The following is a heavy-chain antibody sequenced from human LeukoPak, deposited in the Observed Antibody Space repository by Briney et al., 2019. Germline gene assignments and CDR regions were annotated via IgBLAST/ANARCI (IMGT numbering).Heavy chain of an antibody. Sequence: GGSLRLSCAASKFAFSSYAMSSVRQAPGKGLEWVSAISGGGGNTYYADSVKGRFTISRDNSKNTLYLQMNSLRAEDTAVYYCGKNRYSGSLSPFDIWGQGTMVTVSS. J-gene: IGHJ3*02. CDR2: ISGGGGNT. V-gene: IGHV3-23*01. CDR1: KFAFSSYA. CDR3: GKNRYSGSLSPFDI. D-gene: IGHD1-26*01.